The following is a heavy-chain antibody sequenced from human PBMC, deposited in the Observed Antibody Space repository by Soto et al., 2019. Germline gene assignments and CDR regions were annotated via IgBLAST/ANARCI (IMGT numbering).Heavy chain of an antibody. D-gene: IGHD4-17*01. J-gene: IGHJ5*02. V-gene: IGHV4-59*01. CDR2: VWYDGST. CDR1: GGSISGYY. Sequence: QVQLQESGPGLVKPSETLSLTCTVSGGSISGYYWSWIRQPPGKGLEWIGYVWYDGSTNYNPSLKSRVTISLDTSKNQFSLKLSSVTAADTAVYYWARLPWADYGGLFDPWGQGTLVTVSS. CDR3: ARLPWADYGGLFDP.